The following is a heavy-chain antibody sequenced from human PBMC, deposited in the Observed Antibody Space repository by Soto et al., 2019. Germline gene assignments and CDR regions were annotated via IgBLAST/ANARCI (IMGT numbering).Heavy chain of an antibody. CDR2: MNPNSGNA. D-gene: IGHD2-2*01. V-gene: IGHV1-8*01. CDR1: GYTFTNYD. Sequence: GASVKVSCKASGYTFTNYDINWVRQATGQGLEWMGWMNPNSGNAGSAQKFQDRVTMTRSTSTNTIYMELSSLISEDTAVYYCASVTNIVVDPNAFDIWGQGTMVTVSS. J-gene: IGHJ3*02. CDR3: ASVTNIVVDPNAFDI.